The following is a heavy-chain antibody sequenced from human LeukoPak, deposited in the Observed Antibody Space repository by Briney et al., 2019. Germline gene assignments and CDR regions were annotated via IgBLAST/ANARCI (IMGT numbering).Heavy chain of an antibody. J-gene: IGHJ6*03. CDR2: ISSSSSYI. Sequence: GGSLRLSCAASGFTFSSYSMNWVRQAPGKGLEWVPSISSSSSYIYYADSVKGRFTISRDNAKNSLYLQMNSLRAEDTAVYYCARDQLVGVRDYMDVWGKGTTVTVSS. CDR1: GFTFSSYS. CDR3: ARDQLVGVRDYMDV. V-gene: IGHV3-21*01. D-gene: IGHD1-26*01.